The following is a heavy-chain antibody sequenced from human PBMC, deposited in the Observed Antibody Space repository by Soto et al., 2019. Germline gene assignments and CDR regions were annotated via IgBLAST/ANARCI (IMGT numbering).Heavy chain of an antibody. J-gene: IGHJ6*02. CDR1: GGSISTVGYF. CDR3: ASTPTLGHYVYYGRAV. V-gene: IGHV4-31*03. CDR2: IYYSGNT. D-gene: IGHD3-16*01. Sequence: QVQLQESGPGLVKPSQTLSLTCSVTGGSISTVGYFWSWIRQHPGKGLEWIGSIYYSGNTYHNPSLKSRVSISVDTSENQFSLKLNSVTAADTAVYSCASTPTLGHYVYYGRAVWGRGTTVTVSS.